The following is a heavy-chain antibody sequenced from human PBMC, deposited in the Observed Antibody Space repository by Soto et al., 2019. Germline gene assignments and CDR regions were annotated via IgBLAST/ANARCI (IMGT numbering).Heavy chain of an antibody. CDR1: GFTFSDYY. CDR3: TRGEPYSRTWNPYYYYGLDV. J-gene: IGHJ6*02. V-gene: IGHV3-72*01. D-gene: IGHD6-13*01. CDR2: TRNKVNSYTT. Sequence: GGSLRLSCAASGFTFSDYYMDWVRQAPGKGLEWVGRTRNKVNSYTTEYAASVKGRFTISRDDSRNLLYLQMSSLKTDDTAVYYCTRGEPYSRTWNPYYYYGLDVWCQGTAVTVSS.